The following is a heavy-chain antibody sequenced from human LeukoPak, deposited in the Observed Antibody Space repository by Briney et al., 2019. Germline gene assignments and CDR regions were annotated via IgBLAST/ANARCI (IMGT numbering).Heavy chain of an antibody. V-gene: IGHV1-18*01. Sequence: RASVKVSCKASGGTFSSYAISWVRQAPGQGLEWMGWISAYNGNTNYAQKLQGRVTMTTDTSTSTAYMELRSLRSDDTAVYYCATHNPGYCTNGVCSPQDYYYGMDVWGQGTTVTVSS. CDR1: GGTFSSYA. J-gene: IGHJ6*02. CDR3: ATHNPGYCTNGVCSPQDYYYGMDV. CDR2: ISAYNGNT. D-gene: IGHD2-8*01.